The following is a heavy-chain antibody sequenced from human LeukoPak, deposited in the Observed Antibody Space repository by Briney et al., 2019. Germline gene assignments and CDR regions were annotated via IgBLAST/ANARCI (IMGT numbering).Heavy chain of an antibody. V-gene: IGHV1-8*01. Sequence: GASVKVSCKASGYAFNIYDINWVRQATGQGLEWMGWMNPDSGNTGFAQKFQGRVTMTRNTSITTAYMELISLRSEDTAVYYCARCGYYDFWSGPTWGQGTLVTVSS. CDR3: ARCGYYDFWSGPT. J-gene: IGHJ4*02. CDR1: GYAFNIYD. D-gene: IGHD3-3*01. CDR2: MNPDSGNT.